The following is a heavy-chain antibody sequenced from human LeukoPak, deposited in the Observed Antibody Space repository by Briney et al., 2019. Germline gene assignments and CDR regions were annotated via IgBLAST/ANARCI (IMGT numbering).Heavy chain of an antibody. CDR1: GGSISSYY. CDR3: ARTGYDILTGYRAKQYYFDY. CDR2: IYYSGST. D-gene: IGHD3-9*01. Sequence: SETLSLTCTVSGGSISSYYWSWIRQPPGKGLEWVGYIYYSGSTNYNPSLKSRVTISVDTSKNQFSLKLNSVTAADTAVYYCARTGYDILTGYRAKQYYFDYWGQGTLVTVSS. V-gene: IGHV4-59*01. J-gene: IGHJ4*02.